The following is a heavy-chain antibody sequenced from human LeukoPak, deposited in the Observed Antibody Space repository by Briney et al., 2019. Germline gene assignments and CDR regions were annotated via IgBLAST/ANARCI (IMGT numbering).Heavy chain of an antibody. CDR3: ARGLMDAFDI. CDR1: GGTFSSYA. D-gene: IGHD2-8*01. Sequence: ASVKVSCKASGGTFSSYAISWVRQAPGQGLEWMGGIIPIFGTANYAQKLQGRVTMTTDTSTSTAYMELRSLRSDDTAVYYCARGLMDAFDIWGQGTMVTVSS. J-gene: IGHJ3*02. V-gene: IGHV1-69*05. CDR2: IIPIFGTA.